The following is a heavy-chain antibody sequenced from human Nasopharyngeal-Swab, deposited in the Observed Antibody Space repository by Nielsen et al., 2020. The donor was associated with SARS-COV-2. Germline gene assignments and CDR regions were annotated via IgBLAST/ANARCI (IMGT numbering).Heavy chain of an antibody. CDR1: GGSVSSPTYY. Sequence: LSLTCTVSGGSVSSPTYYWSWIRQAPGKGLEWVASISGGSTYTNYADSVKGRFTISRDNAHNSAYLHLSSLRAEDTAVYFCARDVSGYYPEFWGQGTLVTVSS. CDR2: ISGGSTYT. CDR3: ARDVSGYYPEF. V-gene: IGHV3-11*06. D-gene: IGHD3-3*01. J-gene: IGHJ4*02.